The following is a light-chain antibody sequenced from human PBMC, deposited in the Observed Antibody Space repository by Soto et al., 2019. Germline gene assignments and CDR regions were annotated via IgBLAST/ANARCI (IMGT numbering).Light chain of an antibody. CDR2: EVT. CDR3: TSYRRDDSWV. V-gene: IGLV2-14*01. J-gene: IGLJ3*02. Sequence: QSVLTQPASVSGSPGQSISISCTGTSGDVGAYNRVSWYQHHPGKAPKLMIYEVTNRPSGVSTRFSGSKSANTASLTISGLQAEDEANYSCTSYRRDDSWVFGGGTKVTVL. CDR1: SGDVGAYNR.